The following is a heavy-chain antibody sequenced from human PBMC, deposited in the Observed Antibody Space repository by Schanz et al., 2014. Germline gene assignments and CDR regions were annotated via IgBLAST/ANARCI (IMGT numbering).Heavy chain of an antibody. Sequence: EVQLVQSGGGLVQPGGSLRLSCAASGFTFSSHWMHWVRQDPGKGLVWVARINSVGSNTDYADSVTGRFTISRDNAKNTLYLQMNTQRAEETAVYYCARKMKLGVYGGKGHDALDIWGQGTMVTVSS. CDR2: INSVGSNT. J-gene: IGHJ3*02. CDR3: ARKMKLGVYGGKGHDALDI. D-gene: IGHD4-17*01. CDR1: GFTFSSHW. V-gene: IGHV3-74*01.